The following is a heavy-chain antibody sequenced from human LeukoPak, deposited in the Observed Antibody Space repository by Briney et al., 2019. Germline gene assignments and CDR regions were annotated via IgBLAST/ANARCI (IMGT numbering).Heavy chain of an antibody. CDR1: GFTFSTYS. V-gene: IGHV3-48*01. CDR2: ISDSSAM. CDR3: ARDGGYSGYDADC. D-gene: IGHD5-12*01. J-gene: IGHJ4*02. Sequence: GGSLRLSCAASGFTFSTYSMKWVRKAPGKGLEWVSYISDSSAMYYADSVRGRFTISRENDKNSLFLQMNSLRAEDTAVYYCARDGGYSGYDADCWGQGTLVTVSS.